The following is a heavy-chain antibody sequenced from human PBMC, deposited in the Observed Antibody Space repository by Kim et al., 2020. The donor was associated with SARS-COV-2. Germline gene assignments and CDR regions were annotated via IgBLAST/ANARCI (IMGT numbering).Heavy chain of an antibody. Sequence: GGSLRLSCAASGFTFSSYAMSWVRQAPGKGLEWVSAISGSGGSTYYADSVKGRFTISRDNSKNTLYLQMNSLRAEDTAVYYCAKLRYFDWPPALHFDYWGQGTLVTVSS. CDR1: GFTFSSYA. V-gene: IGHV3-23*01. D-gene: IGHD3-9*01. J-gene: IGHJ4*02. CDR3: AKLRYFDWPPALHFDY. CDR2: ISGSGGST.